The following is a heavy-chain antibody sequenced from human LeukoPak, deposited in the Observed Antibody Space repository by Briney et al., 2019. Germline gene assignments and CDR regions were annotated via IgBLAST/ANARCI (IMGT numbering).Heavy chain of an antibody. J-gene: IGHJ6*03. CDR3: ASDKTTGYYYCYYMDV. V-gene: IGHV6-1*01. D-gene: IGHD1-7*01. CDR2: TYYRSKWYN. CDR1: GYSVSNNSAA. Sequence: SQTLSLTCAISGYSVSNNSAAWIWIRQSPSRGLEWLGRTYYRSKWYNYYAVSVKSRLTLSPDTSKNQFSLKLSSVTAADTAVYYCASDKTTGYYYCYYMDVWGKGTTVTVSS.